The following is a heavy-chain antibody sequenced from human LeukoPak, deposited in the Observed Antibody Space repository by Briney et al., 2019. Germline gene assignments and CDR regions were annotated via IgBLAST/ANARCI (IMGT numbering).Heavy chain of an antibody. CDR3: ARLAPFKLGGLGWFDP. CDR1: GGSISSGDYY. V-gene: IGHV4-30-4*01. CDR2: IYYSGST. J-gene: IGHJ5*02. D-gene: IGHD3-16*01. Sequence: SQTLSLTCTVSGGSISSGDYYWSWIRQPPGKGLEWIGYIYYSGSTNYNPSLKSRVTISVDTSKNQFSLKLSSVTAADTAVYYCARLAPFKLGGLGWFDPWGQGTLVTVSS.